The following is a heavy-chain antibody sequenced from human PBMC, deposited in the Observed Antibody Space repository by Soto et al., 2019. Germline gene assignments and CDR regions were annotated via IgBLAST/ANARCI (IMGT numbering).Heavy chain of an antibody. CDR3: VKDLGYSLFAMGGGMDV. CDR1: GFTFGNYA. J-gene: IGHJ6*02. CDR2: LSGSSLNT. V-gene: IGHV3-23*01. D-gene: IGHD3-3*02. Sequence: EVRLLESGGGLVQPGGSLRLSCEASGFTFGNYAMTWVRQGPGRGLEWVSALSGSSLNTYYADSVKGRFTISRDTSKHTVYLQMDRLRVEDTAIYYCVKDLGYSLFAMGGGMDVWGRGTTVTVSS.